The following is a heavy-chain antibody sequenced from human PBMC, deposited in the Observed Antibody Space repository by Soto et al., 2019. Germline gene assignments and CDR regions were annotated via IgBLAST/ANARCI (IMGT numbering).Heavy chain of an antibody. V-gene: IGHV1-18*01. J-gene: IGHJ6*02. CDR3: ARDVFASGYRALTYGMAV. CDR2: INSYNGNT. Sequence: ASVKVSCKASGYSFSIYGITWVRQAPGQGLEWMGWINSYNGNTNYAQKLQGRVTMTTDTSTSTAYMELRSLRSDDTAVYYCARDVFASGYRALTYGMAVWGQGT. CDR1: GYSFSIYG. D-gene: IGHD3-22*01.